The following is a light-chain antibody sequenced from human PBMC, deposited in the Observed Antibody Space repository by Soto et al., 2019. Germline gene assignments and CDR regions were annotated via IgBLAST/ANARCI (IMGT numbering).Light chain of an antibody. Sequence: QSALTQPASGSGSPGQSITISCTGTSSDVGSYNLVSWYQQQPGKAPKLMIYEVSKRPSGVSNRFSGSKSGNTASLTISGLQAEDEADYYCCSYAGSSNPYVYGTGTKVTVL. J-gene: IGLJ1*01. V-gene: IGLV2-23*02. CDR2: EVS. CDR1: SSDVGSYNL. CDR3: CSYAGSSNPYV.